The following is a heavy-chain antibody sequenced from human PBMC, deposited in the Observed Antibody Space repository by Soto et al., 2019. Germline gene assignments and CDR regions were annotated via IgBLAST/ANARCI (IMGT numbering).Heavy chain of an antibody. Sequence: EVQLVESGGGLVKPGGSLRLSCAASGFTFSRYGMNWLRQAPGKGLEWVASISSSTSYVYYADSVKGRFSTSRDNAKNILYLEIYALRTEDTAVYSCARDPSEGRVGNWFESWGQGTLVTVSS. CDR1: GFTFSRYG. CDR2: ISSSTSYV. V-gene: IGHV3-21*06. D-gene: IGHD2-2*01. CDR3: ARDPSEGRVGNWFES. J-gene: IGHJ5*01.